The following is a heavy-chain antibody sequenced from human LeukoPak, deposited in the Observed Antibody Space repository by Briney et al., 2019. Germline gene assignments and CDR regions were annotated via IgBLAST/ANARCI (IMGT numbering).Heavy chain of an antibody. CDR1: GFPFSSSV. J-gene: IGHJ4*02. CDR3: AKREQQLDYFDY. CDR2: IGGRGGST. Sequence: PGGSLRLSCAASGFPFSSSVMSWVRQAPGKGLEWVSSIGGRGGSTYRADTVKGRFTISRDNSKSTLYLQMNSLRAEDTAVYYCAKREQQLDYFDYWGQGTLVTVSS. D-gene: IGHD6-13*01. V-gene: IGHV3-23*01.